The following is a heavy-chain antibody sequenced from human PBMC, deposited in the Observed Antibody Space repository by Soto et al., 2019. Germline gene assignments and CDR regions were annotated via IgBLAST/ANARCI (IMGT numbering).Heavy chain of an antibody. CDR1: GGTFSSYT. V-gene: IGHV1-69*02. D-gene: IGHD3-10*01. Sequence: SVKVSCKASGGTFSSYTISWVRQAPGQGLEWMGRIIPILGIANYAQKFQGRVTITADKSTSTAYMELSSLRSEDTAVYYCARTGYYYGSGSPSNRFDPWGQGTLVTVSS. CDR2: IIPILGIA. CDR3: ARTGYYYGSGSPSNRFDP. J-gene: IGHJ5*02.